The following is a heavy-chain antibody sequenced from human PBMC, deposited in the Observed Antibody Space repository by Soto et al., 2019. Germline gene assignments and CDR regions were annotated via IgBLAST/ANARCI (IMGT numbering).Heavy chain of an antibody. CDR3: ARDAYRNRSGYDLYYYYYGMDV. D-gene: IGHD3-22*01. V-gene: IGHV3-30-3*01. CDR2: ISYDGSNK. J-gene: IGHJ6*02. Sequence: QVQLVESGGGVVQPGRSLRLSCAASGFTFSSYAMHWVRQAPGKGLEWVAVISYDGSNKYYADSVKGRFTISRDNSKNTLYLHMNSLRAEDTAVYYCARDAYRNRSGYDLYYYYYGMDVWGQGTTVTVSS. CDR1: GFTFSSYA.